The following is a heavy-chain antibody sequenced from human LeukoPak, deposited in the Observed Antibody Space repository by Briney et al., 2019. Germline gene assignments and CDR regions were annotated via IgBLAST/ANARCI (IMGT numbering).Heavy chain of an antibody. CDR2: ISSSSSYI. D-gene: IGHD5-12*01. CDR3: ARDLPRGGYDYHWFDP. CDR1: GFTFSSYS. J-gene: IGHJ5*02. Sequence: PGGSLRLSCAASGFTFSSYSMNWVRQAPGKGLEWVSSISSSSSYIYYADSVKGRFTISRDNAKNSLYLQMNSLRAEDTAVYYCARDLPRGGYDYHWFDPWGQGTLVTVSS. V-gene: IGHV3-21*01.